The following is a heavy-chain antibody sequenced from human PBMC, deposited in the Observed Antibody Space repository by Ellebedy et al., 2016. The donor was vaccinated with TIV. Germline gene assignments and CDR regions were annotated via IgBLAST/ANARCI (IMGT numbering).Heavy chain of an antibody. CDR3: AKDSGHGDYPNYYYGMDV. J-gene: IGHJ6*02. D-gene: IGHD4-17*01. V-gene: IGHV3-9*01. Sequence: GGSLRLSXAASGFTFDDYAMHWVRQAPGKGLEWVPGISWNSGSIGYADSVKGRFTISRDNAKNSLYLQMNSLRAEDTALYYCAKDSGHGDYPNYYYGMDVWGQGTTVTVSS. CDR1: GFTFDDYA. CDR2: ISWNSGSI.